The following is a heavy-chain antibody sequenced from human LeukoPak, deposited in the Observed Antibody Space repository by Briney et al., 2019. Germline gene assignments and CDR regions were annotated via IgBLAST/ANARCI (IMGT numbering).Heavy chain of an antibody. D-gene: IGHD5-12*01. J-gene: IGHJ4*02. V-gene: IGHV3-23*01. CDR1: GFTFSSYA. CDR2: ISGSGGST. Sequence: GGSLRLSCAASGFTFSSYAMSWVRQAPGKGLEWVSDISGSGGSTYYADSVKGRFTISRDNSKNTLYLQMNSLRAEDTAVYYCAKDRYRGYDVSDYWGQGTLVTVSS. CDR3: AKDRYRGYDVSDY.